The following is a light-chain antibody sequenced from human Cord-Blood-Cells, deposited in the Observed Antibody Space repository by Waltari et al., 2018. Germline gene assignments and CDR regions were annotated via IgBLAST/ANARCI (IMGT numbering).Light chain of an antibody. J-gene: IGKJ4*01. CDR3: QQDYNLPLT. Sequence: EIVMTQSPATLSLSPGERATLSCRASQSVSSSYLSWYQQKPGQAPRLLIYGASTRATGIPARFSGSGSGTDFTLTISNLQPEDFAVYYCQQDYNLPLTFGGGTKVEIK. CDR1: QSVSSSY. CDR2: GAS. V-gene: IGKV3D-7*01.